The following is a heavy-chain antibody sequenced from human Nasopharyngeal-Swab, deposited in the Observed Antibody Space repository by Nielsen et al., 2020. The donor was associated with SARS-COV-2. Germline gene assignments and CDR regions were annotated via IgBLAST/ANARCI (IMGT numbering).Heavy chain of an antibody. V-gene: IGHV4-34*01. CDR3: ARKLVDDINKWDVGGWFDP. CDR2: INHTGSPKTGPT. D-gene: IGHD3-9*01. Sequence: SETLSLTCGVYGESLSGYYWGWIRQPPGKGLEWIGAINHTGSPKTGPTNYNPTPRSRLTISVDPSRNYFSLKLSSVTAADTAVYFCARKLVDDINKWDVGGWFDPLGQGSLVTVSS. J-gene: IGHJ5*02. CDR1: GESLSGYY.